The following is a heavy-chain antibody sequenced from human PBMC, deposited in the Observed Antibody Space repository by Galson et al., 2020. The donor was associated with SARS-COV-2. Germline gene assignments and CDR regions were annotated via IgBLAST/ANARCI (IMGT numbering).Heavy chain of an antibody. CDR3: ARDSLQLCYGGSEVYYHYGVGV. D-gene: IGHD1-26*01. J-gene: IGHJ6*02. CDR1: GGSIVRDTSY. V-gene: IGHV4-30-4*01. CDR2: IFYNGRT. Sequence: KTTETLSLTCSVSGGSIVRDTSYWTWIRHLPGKGLEWIGHIFYNGRTHYNPSLKSRVYISVDKSTNQFSLKLASVTAADTAVYYCARDSLQLCYGGSEVYYHYGVGVWGQGTTVTVSS.